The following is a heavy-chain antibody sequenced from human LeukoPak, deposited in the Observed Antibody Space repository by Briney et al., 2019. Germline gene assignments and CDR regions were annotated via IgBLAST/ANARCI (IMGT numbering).Heavy chain of an antibody. V-gene: IGHV3-7*05. CDR2: INQDGSEK. J-gene: IGHJ6*02. CDR3: ARSLEMDV. D-gene: IGHD1-1*01. CDR1: GFTFSMLW. Sequence: GGSLNLYCTASGFTFSMLWMTWVRQAPGKGLEWVANINQDGSEKYYVDSVKGRFTISRDNAKNSVYLHMNSLRADDTAVYHCARSLEMDVWGQGTTVTVSS.